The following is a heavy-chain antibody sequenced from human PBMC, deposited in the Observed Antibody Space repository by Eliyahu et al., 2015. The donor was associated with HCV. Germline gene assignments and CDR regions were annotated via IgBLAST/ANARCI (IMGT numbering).Heavy chain of an antibody. Sequence: QVQLQQWGAGLLKPSEXLSLTCAVYGGSFXGYYWSWXRQPPGXGLEWIGEINHSGSTNYNPSLKSRVTISVDTSKNQFSLKLSSVTAADTTVYSCARGGTDERYYDGWFDPWGQGTLVTVSS. CDR3: ARGGTDERYYDGWFDP. CDR1: GGSFXGYY. D-gene: IGHD3-3*01. V-gene: IGHV4-34*01. J-gene: IGHJ5*02. CDR2: INHSGST.